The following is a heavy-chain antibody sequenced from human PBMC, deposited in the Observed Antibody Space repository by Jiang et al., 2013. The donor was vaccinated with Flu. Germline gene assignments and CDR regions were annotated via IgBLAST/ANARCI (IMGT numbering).Heavy chain of an antibody. CDR2: INAGNGNT. V-gene: IGHV1-3*01. CDR1: GYTFTSYA. D-gene: IGHD6-13*01. J-gene: IGHJ6*02. Sequence: SGAEVKKPGASVKVSCKASGYTFTSYAMHWVRQAPGQRLEWMGWINAGNGNTKYSQKFQGRVTITRDTSASTAYMELSSLRSEDTTVYYCARDMGIAAAGSMDVWGQGTTVTVSS. CDR3: ARDMGIAAAGSMDV.